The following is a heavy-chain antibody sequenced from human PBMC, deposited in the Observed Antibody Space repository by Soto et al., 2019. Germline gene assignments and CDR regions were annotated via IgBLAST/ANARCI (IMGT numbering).Heavy chain of an antibody. V-gene: IGHV4-31*03. CDR3: ARETMVTSGLYYYYGMDV. CDR2: IYYSGST. D-gene: IGHD3-10*01. CDR1: GGSISSGGYY. Sequence: SETLSLTCTVSGGSISSGGYYWSWIRQHPGKGLEWIGYIYYSGSTYYNPFLKSRVTISVDTSKNQFSLKLSSVTAADTAVYYCARETMVTSGLYYYYGMDVWGQGTTVTVSS. J-gene: IGHJ6*02.